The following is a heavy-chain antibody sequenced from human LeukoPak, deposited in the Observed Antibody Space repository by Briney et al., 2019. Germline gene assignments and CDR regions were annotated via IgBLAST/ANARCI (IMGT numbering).Heavy chain of an antibody. CDR1: GYTFTGYY. V-gene: IGHV1-2*06. Sequence: ASVKVSCKASGYTFTGYYMHWVRQAPGQGLEWMGRINPNSGGTNYAQKFQGRVTMTRDTSISTAYMELSRLRSDDTAVYYCARRPRNYYDSSGYYFDYWGQGTLVTVSS. CDR2: INPNSGGT. J-gene: IGHJ4*02. CDR3: ARRPRNYYDSSGYYFDY. D-gene: IGHD3-22*01.